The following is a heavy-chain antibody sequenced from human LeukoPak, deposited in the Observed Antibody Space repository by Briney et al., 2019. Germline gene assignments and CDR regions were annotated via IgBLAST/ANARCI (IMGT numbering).Heavy chain of an antibody. J-gene: IGHJ6*03. D-gene: IGHD3-3*01. CDR1: GFTFSSYA. CDR2: ISGSGGST. Sequence: PGGSLRLSCAASGFTFSSYAMSWVRQAPGKGLEWVSAISGSGGSTYYADSVKGRFTISRDNSKNTLYLQMNSLRAEDTAVYYCARGQGGQATITIFGGYYYYMDVWGKGTTVTVSS. CDR3: ARGQGGQATITIFGGYYYYMDV. V-gene: IGHV3-23*01.